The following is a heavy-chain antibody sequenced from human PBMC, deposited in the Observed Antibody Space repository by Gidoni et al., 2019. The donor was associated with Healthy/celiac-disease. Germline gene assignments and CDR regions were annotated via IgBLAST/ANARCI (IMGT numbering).Heavy chain of an antibody. CDR2: IYYSGST. CDR3: ARSKYGDYDR. Sequence: QLQLQESGPGLVKPSETRSPTSTVSGGSTSSSSYYWGWIRQPPGKGLEWIGSIYYSGSTYYNPSLKSRVTISVDTSKNQFSLKLSSVTAADTAVYYCARSKYGDYDRWGQGTLVTVSS. V-gene: IGHV4-39*07. D-gene: IGHD4-17*01. J-gene: IGHJ4*02. CDR1: GGSTSSSSYY.